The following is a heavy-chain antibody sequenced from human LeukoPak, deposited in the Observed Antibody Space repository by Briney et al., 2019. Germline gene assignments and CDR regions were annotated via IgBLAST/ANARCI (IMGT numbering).Heavy chain of an antibody. CDR3: ARHRGYCSSTSCSYNWFDP. D-gene: IGHD2-2*03. V-gene: IGHV4-59*08. CDR2: IYYSGST. CDR1: GGSISSYY. Sequence: PSETLSLTCTVSGGSISSYYWSWIRQPPGKGLEWIGYIYYSGSTNYNPSLKSRVTISVDTSKNQLSLKLSSVTAADTAVYYYARHRGYCSSTSCSYNWFDPWGQGTLVTVSS. J-gene: IGHJ5*02.